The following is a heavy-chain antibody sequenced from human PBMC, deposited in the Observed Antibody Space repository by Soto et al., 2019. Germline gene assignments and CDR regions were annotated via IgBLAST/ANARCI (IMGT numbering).Heavy chain of an antibody. CDR2: IYYSGST. CDR1: GGSINDFY. D-gene: IGHD6-6*01. V-gene: IGHV4-59*01. CDR3: ARVGGVAARTFDY. J-gene: IGHJ4*02. Sequence: QVQLQESGPGLVKASETLSLTCTVSGGSINDFYCSWIRQPPGKGLEWIGYIYYSGSTDYNPSLKGRVTISVDTSKNQFSLKLRSVTAADTAVYYCARVGGVAARTFDYWGQGTLVTVSS.